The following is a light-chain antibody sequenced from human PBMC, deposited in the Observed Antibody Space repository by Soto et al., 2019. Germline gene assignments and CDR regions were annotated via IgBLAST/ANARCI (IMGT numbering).Light chain of an antibody. CDR2: DVS. CDR3: CSYAGSYTLL. Sequence: QSALTQPRSVSGSPGQSVTISCTGTSSDVGAYNYVSWFQQLPGKAPKLMMSDVSKRPSGVPDRFSGSKSGTTASLTISGLQAEDEADYYCCSYAGSYTLLFGGGTKLTVL. J-gene: IGLJ2*01. CDR1: SSDVGAYNY. V-gene: IGLV2-11*01.